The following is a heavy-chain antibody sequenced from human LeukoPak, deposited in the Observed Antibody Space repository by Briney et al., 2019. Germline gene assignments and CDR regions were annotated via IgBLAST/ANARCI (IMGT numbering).Heavy chain of an antibody. Sequence: SETLSLTCAVYGWSFNDYYWNWIRQPPGGGLEWIGEVNARGDTNYNPSLKSRVTISVDKSKNQFSLRLTSMIAADTAVYYCARGQVPAARGYNWFDPWGQGTLVTVSS. J-gene: IGHJ5*02. CDR2: VNARGDT. CDR3: ARGQVPAARGYNWFDP. V-gene: IGHV4-34*01. CDR1: GWSFNDYY. D-gene: IGHD2-2*01.